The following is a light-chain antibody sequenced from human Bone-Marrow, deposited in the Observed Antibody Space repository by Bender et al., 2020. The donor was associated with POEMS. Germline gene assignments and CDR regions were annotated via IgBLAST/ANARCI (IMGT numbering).Light chain of an antibody. Sequence: QSALTQPRSVSGSPGQSVTISCTGTSNDVGGYNYVSWYQQHPGKAPKLLIYDVTKRPSGVPERFSGSRSGNTASLTISGLQAEDEADYYCAVWDDSLNGWVFGGGTKLTVL. J-gene: IGLJ3*02. V-gene: IGLV2-11*01. CDR2: DVT. CDR3: AVWDDSLNGWV. CDR1: SNDVGGYNY.